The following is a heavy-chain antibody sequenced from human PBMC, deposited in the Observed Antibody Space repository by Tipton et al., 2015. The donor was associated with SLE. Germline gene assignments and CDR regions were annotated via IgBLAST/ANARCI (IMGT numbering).Heavy chain of an antibody. CDR1: GGSFSDYY. V-gene: IGHV4-34*01. Sequence: GLVKPSETLSLTCAVYGGSFSDYYWSWIRQSPGKGLQWIGEINHSGSTNYNPSLKSRVTISSDTSKKQFSLKLTSVTAADTAVYYCARGYSIRNWFDPWGQGTLVTVSS. CDR2: INHSGST. D-gene: IGHD4-11*01. J-gene: IGHJ5*02. CDR3: ARGYSIRNWFDP.